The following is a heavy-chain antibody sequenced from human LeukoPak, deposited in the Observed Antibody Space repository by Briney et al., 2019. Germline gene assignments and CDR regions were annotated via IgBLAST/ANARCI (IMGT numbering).Heavy chain of an antibody. CDR1: GFTFSSYS. D-gene: IGHD3-10*01. CDR3: AKAYYGSGSYYNGAFDI. Sequence: AGGSLRLSCAASGFTFSSYSMNWVRQAPGKGLEWVSSISSSSSYIYYADSVKGRFTISRDNAKNSLYLQMNSLRAEDTAVYYCAKAYYGSGSYYNGAFDIWGQGTMVTVSS. V-gene: IGHV3-21*01. CDR2: ISSSSSYI. J-gene: IGHJ3*02.